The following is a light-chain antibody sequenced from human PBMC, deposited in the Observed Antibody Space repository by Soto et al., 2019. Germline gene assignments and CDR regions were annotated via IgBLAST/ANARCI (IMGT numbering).Light chain of an antibody. Sequence: EIVMTQSPATLSVSRGERATLSCRASQSVSSNLAWYQQKPGQAPRLLIYGASTRATGIPARFSGSGSGTEFTLTISSLQSEDFAVYYCQQYNNWPTWTFGQGTK. CDR3: QQYNNWPTWT. V-gene: IGKV3-15*01. J-gene: IGKJ1*01. CDR2: GAS. CDR1: QSVSSN.